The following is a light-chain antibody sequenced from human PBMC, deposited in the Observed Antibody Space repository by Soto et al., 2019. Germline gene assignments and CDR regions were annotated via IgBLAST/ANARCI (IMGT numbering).Light chain of an antibody. CDR2: GTT. CDR1: SSNIGAGYD. CDR3: SSYTSSSTQV. J-gene: IGLJ1*01. V-gene: IGLV1-40*01. Sequence: QSVLTQPPSVSGAPGQRVTISCTGSSSNIGAGYDVHWYQQLPGTAPKLLLYGTTNRPSGIPDRFSGSKSGTSASLAITWLQAEDEAHYYCSSYTSSSTQVFGTGTKLTVL.